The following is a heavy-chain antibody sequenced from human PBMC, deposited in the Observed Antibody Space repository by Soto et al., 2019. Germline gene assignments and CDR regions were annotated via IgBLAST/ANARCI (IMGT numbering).Heavy chain of an antibody. Sequence: EVQLVESGGGLVQPGGSLRLSCAASGFSFSSFYMNWVRQAPGKGLQWVSYISSGSSAIYYADSVKGRFTISRDNANNSLYRQMNSLRAEDTAVYYCARRYHGLFGMDVWGQGTTVTVSS. V-gene: IGHV3-48*01. J-gene: IGHJ6*02. CDR1: GFSFSSFY. D-gene: IGHD1-20*01. CDR3: ARRYHGLFGMDV. CDR2: ISSGSSAI.